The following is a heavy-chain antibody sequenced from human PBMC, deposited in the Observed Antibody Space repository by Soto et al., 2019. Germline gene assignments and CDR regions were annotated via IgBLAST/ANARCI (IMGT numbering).Heavy chain of an antibody. Sequence: GSTNYNPSFKSRVTISVDTSKNQLSLKLTSVTAADTAVYSCARHRSAMVHFDHWGQGTLVAVSS. D-gene: IGHD5-18*01. CDR3: ARHRSAMVHFDH. J-gene: IGHJ4*02. V-gene: IGHV4-61*07. CDR2: GST.